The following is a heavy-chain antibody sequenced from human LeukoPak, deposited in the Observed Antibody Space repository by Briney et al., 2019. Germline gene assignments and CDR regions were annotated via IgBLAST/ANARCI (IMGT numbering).Heavy chain of an antibody. J-gene: IGHJ5*02. CDR2: NNGDGSTT. D-gene: IGHD2-15*01. CDR3: ARDPRNVGLAP. CDR1: GFSLSGYW. V-gene: IGHV3-74*01. Sequence: GGSLRLSCVASGFSLSGYWMYWVRQAPGKGLMYISRNNGDGSTTNYADVVKGRFTMSRDNAKNTLYLQMNSLRVEDTAVYYCARDPRNVGLAPWGQGTLVTVSS.